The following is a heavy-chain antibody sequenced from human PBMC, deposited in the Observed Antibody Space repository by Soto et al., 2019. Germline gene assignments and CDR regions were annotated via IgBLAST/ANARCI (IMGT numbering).Heavy chain of an antibody. CDR1: GFTFSNYG. CDR3: ASDLVGASHSYGLDV. CDR2: IWHDGNNK. V-gene: IGHV3-33*01. J-gene: IGHJ6*02. Sequence: PGGSLILSCAASGFTFSNYGMHWVRQAPGKGLEWVAIIWHDGNNKYYADSVRGRFIISRDNSKNRLYLQMNSLRAEDTAVYYCASDLVGASHSYGLDVWGQGNPVTVS. D-gene: IGHD1-26*01.